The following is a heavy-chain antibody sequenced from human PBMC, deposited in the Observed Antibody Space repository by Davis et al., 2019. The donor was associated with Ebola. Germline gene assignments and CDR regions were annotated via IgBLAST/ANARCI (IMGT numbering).Heavy chain of an antibody. Sequence: GESLMTSCAASGFTFDDHAMSWLRQPPGKALEWVSLISGNGYGTEYGDSVKGRFTISRDNSKNFHYLQVNDLRPEDTALYFCAKTRGYRLYYFEYWGQGTLVTVSS. J-gene: IGHJ4*02. CDR2: ISGNGYGT. CDR1: GFTFDDHA. D-gene: IGHD5-18*01. V-gene: IGHV3-43*02. CDR3: AKTRGYRLYYFEY.